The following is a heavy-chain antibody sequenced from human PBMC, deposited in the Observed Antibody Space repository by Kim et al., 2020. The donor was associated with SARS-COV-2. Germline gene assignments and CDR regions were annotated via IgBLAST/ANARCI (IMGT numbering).Heavy chain of an antibody. Sequence: GGSLRLSCAASGFTFSSYGMHWVRQAPGKGLEWVAVISYDGSNKYYADSVKGRFTISRDNSKNTLYLQMNSLRAEDTAVYYCAKAGGYCANGVCYVDDYWGQGTLVTDSS. CDR2: ISYDGSNK. CDR3: AKAGGYCANGVCYVDDY. V-gene: IGHV3-30*18. J-gene: IGHJ4*02. D-gene: IGHD2-8*01. CDR1: GFTFSSYG.